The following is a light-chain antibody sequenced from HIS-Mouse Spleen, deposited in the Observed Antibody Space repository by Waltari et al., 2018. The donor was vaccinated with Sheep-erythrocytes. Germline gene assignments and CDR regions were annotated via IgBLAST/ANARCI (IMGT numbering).Light chain of an antibody. CDR3: CSYAGSYNHV. J-gene: IGLJ1*01. V-gene: IGLV2-11*01. CDR1: SSDVGGYNY. Sequence: QSALTQPRSVSGSPGQSVTISCTGTSSDVGGYNYVSWYQQHPGKAPKLMIYDDSKRPSGVPDLFSGSKSGNTASLTISGLQAEDEADYYCCSYAGSYNHVFATGTKVTVL. CDR2: DDS.